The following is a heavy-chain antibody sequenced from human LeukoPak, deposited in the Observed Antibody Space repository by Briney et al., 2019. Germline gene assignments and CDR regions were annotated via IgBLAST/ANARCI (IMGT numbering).Heavy chain of an antibody. J-gene: IGHJ4*02. CDR2: MSYDGSNK. V-gene: IGHV3-30*18. D-gene: IGHD3-22*01. CDR3: AKDPYYYDSSGYYWFDY. CDR1: GFTFSSYG. Sequence: QPGRSLRLSCAASGFTFSSYGMPWVRQAPGKGLEWVAAMSYDGSNKYYADSVKGRFTISRDNSKNTLYLQMNSLRAEDTAVYYYAKDPYYYDSSGYYWFDYWGQGTLVTVSS.